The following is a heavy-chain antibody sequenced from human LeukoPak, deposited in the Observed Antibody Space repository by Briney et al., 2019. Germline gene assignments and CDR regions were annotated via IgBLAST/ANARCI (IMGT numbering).Heavy chain of an antibody. Sequence: SDTLSLACAVYGPSFGGYYWSWSRQPPRKRPEWIGEINHSGSTNYNPSLKSRVTISVDKSKTQFSLKLSSVTAADTAVYYSARKGWLQLWTRDYYFDYWGQGTLVTVSS. V-gene: IGHV4-34*01. CDR3: ARKGWLQLWTRDYYFDY. CDR1: GPSFGGYY. CDR2: INHSGST. J-gene: IGHJ4*02. D-gene: IGHD5-18*01.